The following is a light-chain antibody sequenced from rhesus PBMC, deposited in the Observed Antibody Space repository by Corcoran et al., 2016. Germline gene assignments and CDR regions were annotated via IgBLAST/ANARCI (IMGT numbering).Light chain of an antibody. J-gene: IGKJ1*01. V-gene: IGKV1S19*01. CDR3: LHHNNDPWT. CDR2: AAP. Sequence: DIQMTQSPSSLSASVGDRVTITCRASQGISDYLNWYQQKPGKAPKRLIYAAPSLESGVPSRFSGSGSGPDFSLTISRLQPEDFATYFRLHHNNDPWTFGQGTKVEIK. CDR1: QGISDY.